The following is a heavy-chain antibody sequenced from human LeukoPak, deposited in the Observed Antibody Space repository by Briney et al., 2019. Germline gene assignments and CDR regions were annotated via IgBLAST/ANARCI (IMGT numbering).Heavy chain of an antibody. V-gene: IGHV1-69*13. J-gene: IGHJ5*02. CDR1: GGTFNNYA. CDR3: ARVTHTELSTWFDP. CDR2: IIPIFGSS. Sequence: GASVKVSCKASGGTFNNYAINWVRQAPGQGPEWMGRIIPIFGSSNYAQKFQGRVTITADESTTTAYMELSSLRSEDTAVYYCARVTHTELSTWFDPWGQGTLVTVSS. D-gene: IGHD5-18*01.